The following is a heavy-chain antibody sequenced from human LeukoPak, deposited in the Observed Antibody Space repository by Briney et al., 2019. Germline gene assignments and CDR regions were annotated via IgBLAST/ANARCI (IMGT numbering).Heavy chain of an antibody. J-gene: IGHJ4*02. D-gene: IGHD3-10*01. CDR1: GFTFSGYA. CDR3: AQMVRGVNADY. V-gene: IGHV3-30*04. Sequence: GGSLRLSCAASGFTFSGYAMHWVRQAPGKGLEWVAVISYDGSNKYYADSVKGRFTISRDNSKNTLYLQMNSLRAEDTAVYYCAQMVRGVNADYWGQGTLVTVSS. CDR2: ISYDGSNK.